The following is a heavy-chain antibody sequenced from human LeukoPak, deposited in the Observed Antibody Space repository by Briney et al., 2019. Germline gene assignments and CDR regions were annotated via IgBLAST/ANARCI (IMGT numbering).Heavy chain of an antibody. Sequence: SETLSLTCIVSGGSISSYYWSWIRPPPGKGLEWVGHIHYSESTNYNPSVKSRVTISVDTSKNQFSLKLSSLTAADTAVYYCARAEKWLVTGFDYWGQGTLVTVSS. J-gene: IGHJ4*02. CDR3: ARAEKWLVTGFDY. CDR1: GGSISSYY. D-gene: IGHD6-19*01. CDR2: IHYSEST. V-gene: IGHV4-59*01.